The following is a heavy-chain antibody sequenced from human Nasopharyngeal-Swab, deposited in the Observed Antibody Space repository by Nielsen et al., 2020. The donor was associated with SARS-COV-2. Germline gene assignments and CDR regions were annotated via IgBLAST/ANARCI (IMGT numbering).Heavy chain of an antibody. D-gene: IGHD6-19*01. Sequence: LSLTCTVSGGSISSGSYYWSWIRQPAGKGLEWIGRIYTSGSTNYNPSLKSRVTISVDTSKNQFSLKLSSVTAADTAVYYCARAWVAGHFDYWGQGTLVTVSS. CDR1: GGSISSGSYY. V-gene: IGHV4-61*02. J-gene: IGHJ4*02. CDR3: ARAWVAGHFDY. CDR2: IYTSGST.